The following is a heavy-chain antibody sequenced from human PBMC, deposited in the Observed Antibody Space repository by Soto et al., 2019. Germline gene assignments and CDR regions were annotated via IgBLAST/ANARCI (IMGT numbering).Heavy chain of an antibody. V-gene: IGHV1-2*02. J-gene: IGHJ5*02. CDR2: INPNSGDT. D-gene: IGHD2-15*01. CDR3: ARGIVVRGQGWFDP. Sequence: GASVKVSCKASGYTFTGYYIHWVRQAPGQGLEWMGWINPNSGDTNLAQKFQGRVTMTRDTSISTTYMELSRLASDDTAAYFCARGIVVRGQGWFDPWGQGTLVTV. CDR1: GYTFTGYY.